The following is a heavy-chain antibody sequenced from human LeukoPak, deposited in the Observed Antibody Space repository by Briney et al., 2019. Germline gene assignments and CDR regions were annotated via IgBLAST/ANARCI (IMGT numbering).Heavy chain of an antibody. D-gene: IGHD2-21*02. Sequence: GGSLRLSCAASGFTVSSNYMSWVRQAPGKGLEWVANIKQDGSEKYYVDSVKGRFTISRDNAKNSLYLQMNSLRAEDTAVYYCARDADPPGLSYCGGDCYGAFDIWGQGTMVTVSS. CDR2: IKQDGSEK. CDR3: ARDADPPGLSYCGGDCYGAFDI. CDR1: GFTVSSNY. V-gene: IGHV3-7*01. J-gene: IGHJ3*02.